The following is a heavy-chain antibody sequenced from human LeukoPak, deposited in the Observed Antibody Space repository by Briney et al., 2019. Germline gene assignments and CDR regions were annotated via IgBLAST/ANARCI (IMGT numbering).Heavy chain of an antibody. CDR3: ARLDGSYRLGAFDI. CDR1: GYSISSGYY. V-gene: IGHV4-38-2*01. Sequence: SETLSLTCAVSGYSISSGYYWGWIRQPPGKGLEWIGSIYHSGSTYYNPPLKSRVTISVDTSKNQFSLRLSSVTAADTAVYYCARLDGSYRLGAFDIWGQGTMVTVSS. CDR2: IYHSGST. D-gene: IGHD1-26*01. J-gene: IGHJ3*02.